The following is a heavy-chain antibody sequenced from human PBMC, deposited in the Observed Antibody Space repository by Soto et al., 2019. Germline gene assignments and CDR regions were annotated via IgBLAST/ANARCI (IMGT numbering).Heavy chain of an antibody. V-gene: IGHV1-69*01. D-gene: IGHD1-26*01. CDR3: ARDGGRHCGGIDY. CDR2: IIPIFTTA. CDR1: GGTFSSYS. Sequence: QVQLVQSGAEVKKPGSSVKVSCKASGGTFSSYSINWVRQAPGQELEWMGEIIPIFTTANYAQKFQGRVTITADESTSTAYLELSSLRSEDTAVYYCARDGGRHCGGIDYWGQGTLVTVSS. J-gene: IGHJ4*02.